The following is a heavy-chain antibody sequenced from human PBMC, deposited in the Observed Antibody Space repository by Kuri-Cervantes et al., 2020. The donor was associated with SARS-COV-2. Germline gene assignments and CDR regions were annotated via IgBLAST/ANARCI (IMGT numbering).Heavy chain of an antibody. CDR3: ARDFSGRLTGDHYYYYYMDV. D-gene: IGHD7-27*01. J-gene: IGHJ6*03. V-gene: IGHV4-38-2*02. Sequence: SETLSLTCTVSGYSISSGYYWGWIRQPPGKGLGWIGSIYHSGSTYYNPSLKSRVTISVDTSKNQFSLKLSSVTAADTAVYYCARDFSGRLTGDHYYYYYMDVWGKGTTVTVSS. CDR1: GYSISSGYY. CDR2: IYHSGST.